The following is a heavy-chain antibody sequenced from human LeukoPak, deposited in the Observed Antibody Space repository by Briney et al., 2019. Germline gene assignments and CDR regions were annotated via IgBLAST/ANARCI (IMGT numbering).Heavy chain of an antibody. CDR1: GYTFTSYG. CDR2: ISAYNGNT. J-gene: IGHJ4*02. CDR3: ARDEAGIAVAGTSIDY. Sequence: ASVKVSCKASGYTFTSYGISWVRQAPGQGLEWMEWISAYNGNTNYAQKLQGRVTMTTDTSTSTAYMELRSLRSDDTAVYYCARDEAGIAVAGTSIDYWGQGTLVTVSS. D-gene: IGHD6-19*01. V-gene: IGHV1-18*01.